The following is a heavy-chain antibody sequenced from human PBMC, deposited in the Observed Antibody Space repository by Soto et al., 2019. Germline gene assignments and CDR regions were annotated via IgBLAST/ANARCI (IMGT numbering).Heavy chain of an antibody. Sequence: LSLTCAVYGGSFSGYYWSWIRQPPGKGLEWIGEINHSGSTNYNPSLKSRVTISVDTSKNQFSLKLSSVTAADTAVYYCARWSAVAGSTVFDYWGQGTLVTVSS. CDR3: ARWSAVAGSTVFDY. J-gene: IGHJ4*02. CDR2: INHSGST. D-gene: IGHD6-19*01. CDR1: GGSFSGYY. V-gene: IGHV4-34*01.